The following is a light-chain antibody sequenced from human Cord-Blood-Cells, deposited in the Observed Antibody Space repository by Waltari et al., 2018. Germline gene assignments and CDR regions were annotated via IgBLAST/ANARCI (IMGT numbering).Light chain of an antibody. CDR3: NSRDSSGNHLV. J-gene: IGLJ3*02. Sequence: SSELTQDPAVSVALGQTVRITCQGARLRSYYTSWYQQQPGQAPVLVIYGKNNRPPGIPDRFSGSSSGNTASLTITGAQAEDEADYYCNSRDSSGNHLVFGGGTKLTVL. V-gene: IGLV3-19*01. CDR2: GKN. CDR1: RLRSYY.